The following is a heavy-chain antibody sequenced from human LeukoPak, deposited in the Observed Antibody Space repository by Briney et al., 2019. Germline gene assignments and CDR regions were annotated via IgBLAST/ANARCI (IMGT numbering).Heavy chain of an antibody. V-gene: IGHV3-66*01. CDR3: ARSAEHCNNGVCFTDYYMDV. Sequence: GGSLRLSCAASGFTVSSNYMSWVRQAPGKGLEWVSVIYSGGSTYYADSVKGRFTISRDNSKNTLYLQMNSLRAEDTAVYFCARSAEHCNNGVCFTDYYMDVWGKGTAVTVSS. CDR2: IYSGGST. J-gene: IGHJ6*03. CDR1: GFTVSSNY. D-gene: IGHD2-8*01.